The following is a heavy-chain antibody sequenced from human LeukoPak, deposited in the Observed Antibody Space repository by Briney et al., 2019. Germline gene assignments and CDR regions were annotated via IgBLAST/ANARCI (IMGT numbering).Heavy chain of an antibody. V-gene: IGHV4-39*07. Sequence: PSETLSLTCTASGGSISSSSYYWGWIRQPPGKGLEWIGSIYYSGSTYYNPSLKSRVTISVDTSKNQFSLKLSSVTAADTAVYYCARDGGHDYVSSWGQGTLVTVSS. CDR3: ARDGGHDYVSS. D-gene: IGHD3-16*01. CDR2: IYYSGST. J-gene: IGHJ4*02. CDR1: GGSISSSSYY.